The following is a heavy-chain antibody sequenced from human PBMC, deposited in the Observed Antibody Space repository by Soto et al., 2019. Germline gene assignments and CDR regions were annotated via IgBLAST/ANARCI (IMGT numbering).Heavy chain of an antibody. V-gene: IGHV5-51*01. J-gene: IGHJ4*02. Sequence: PGESLKISCKGSGYSFTSYWIGWVRQMSGKGLEWMGIIYPGDSDTRYSPSFQGQATISADKSISTAYLQWSSLKASDTAMYYCARVRYYYDSSGYPKPYYFDYWGQGTLVTVSS. CDR2: IYPGDSDT. CDR3: ARVRYYYDSSGYPKPYYFDY. D-gene: IGHD3-22*01. CDR1: GYSFTSYW.